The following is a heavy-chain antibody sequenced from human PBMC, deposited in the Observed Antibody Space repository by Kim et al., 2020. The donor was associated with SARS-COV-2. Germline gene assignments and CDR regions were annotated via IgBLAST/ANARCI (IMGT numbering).Heavy chain of an antibody. CDR3: ARKGVLVVAHFDY. CDR1: GGSISSSSYY. Sequence: SETLSLTCTVSGGSISSSSYYWGWIRQPPGKGLEWIGSIYYSGSTYYNPSLKSRVTISVDTSKNQFSLKLSSVTAADTAVYYCARKGVLVVAHFDYWGQGTLVTVSS. D-gene: IGHD2-2*01. J-gene: IGHJ4*02. CDR2: IYYSGST. V-gene: IGHV4-39*01.